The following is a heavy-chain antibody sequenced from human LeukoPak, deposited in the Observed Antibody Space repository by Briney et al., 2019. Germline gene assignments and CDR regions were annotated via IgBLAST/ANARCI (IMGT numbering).Heavy chain of an antibody. CDR1: GFTFSSYA. J-gene: IGHJ4*02. Sequence: GGSLRLSCAASGFTFSSYAMHRVRQAPGKGLEWVAVISYDETNKYYADSVKGRLTISRDNSKNMVWLQINSPTAEDTATYYCAKDGNWARFEDWGQGTLVTVSS. V-gene: IGHV3-30*04. CDR3: AKDGNWARFED. D-gene: IGHD7-27*01. CDR2: ISYDETNK.